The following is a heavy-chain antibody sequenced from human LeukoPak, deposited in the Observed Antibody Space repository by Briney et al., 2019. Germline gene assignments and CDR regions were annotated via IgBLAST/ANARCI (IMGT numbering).Heavy chain of an antibody. CDR2: IYHSGST. V-gene: IGHV4-38-2*02. J-gene: IGHJ3*02. CDR3: GRPLSYYSDSSGDNAFDI. D-gene: IGHD3-22*01. Sequence: KPSETLSLTCTVSGYSISSGYYWGWIRQPPGKGLEWIGNIYHSGSTYYNPSLKSRVTISVATSKNQFSLKLSSVTAADTAVYYCGRPLSYYSDSSGDNAFDIWGQGTMVTVSS. CDR1: GYSISSGYY.